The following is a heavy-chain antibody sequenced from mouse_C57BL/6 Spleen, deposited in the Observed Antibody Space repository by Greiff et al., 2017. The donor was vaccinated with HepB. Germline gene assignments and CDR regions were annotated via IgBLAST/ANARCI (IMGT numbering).Heavy chain of an antibody. Sequence: EVQGVEPGGGLVKPGGSLKLSCAASGFTFSSYAMPWVRQTPEKRLEWVATISDGGSYTYYPDNVKGRFTISRDNANNNLYLQMSHLKSEDSAMYYCAREGLMRGGFAYWGQGTLVTVSA. CDR1: GFTFSSYA. CDR3: AREGLMRGGFAY. V-gene: IGHV5-4*01. CDR2: ISDGGSYT. D-gene: IGHD6-5*01. J-gene: IGHJ3*01.